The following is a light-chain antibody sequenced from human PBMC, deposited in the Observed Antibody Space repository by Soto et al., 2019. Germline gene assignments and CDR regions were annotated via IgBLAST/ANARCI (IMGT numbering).Light chain of an antibody. CDR1: SSNIGSNG. Sequence: QLVLTQSPSASGTPGQRVTISCSGSSSNIGSNGANWYQHLPGTAPKLLIYNNNQRPSGVPDRFSGSKSGTSASLAISGLQSGDEADYYCAAWDDILNGYVFGIGTKLTVL. CDR3: AAWDDILNGYV. V-gene: IGLV1-44*01. J-gene: IGLJ1*01. CDR2: NNN.